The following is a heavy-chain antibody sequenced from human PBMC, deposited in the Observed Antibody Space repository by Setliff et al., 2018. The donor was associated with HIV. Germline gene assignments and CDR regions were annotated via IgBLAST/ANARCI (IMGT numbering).Heavy chain of an antibody. V-gene: IGHV4-38-2*01. CDR1: GYSISSDYY. J-gene: IGHJ4*02. D-gene: IGHD3-16*01. CDR3: ARGWPDDYVWPYCFDY. Sequence: LSLTCAVSGYSISSDYYWGWIRQPPGKGLEWIGSIYHSGSTYYNPSLKSRVTISVDTSKNQFSLKLSSVTAADTAVYYCARGWPDDYVWPYCFDYWGQGTLVTVSS. CDR2: IYHSGST.